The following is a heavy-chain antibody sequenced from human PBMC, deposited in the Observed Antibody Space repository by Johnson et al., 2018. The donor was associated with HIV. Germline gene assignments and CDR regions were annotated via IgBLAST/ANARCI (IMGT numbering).Heavy chain of an antibody. CDR3: ANRDGNGFDI. CDR2: ISGSGGST. J-gene: IGHJ3*02. CDR1: GFTFSSYA. Sequence: VQLVESGGGLVQPGGYLRLSCAASGFTFSSYAMSWVRQAPGKGLEWVSAISGSGGSTYYADSVKGRFTISIDNSKNTLYLQMNSLRADDTAVYHCANRDGNGFDIWGQGTMVTVSS. V-gene: IGHV3-23*04. D-gene: IGHD3-10*01.